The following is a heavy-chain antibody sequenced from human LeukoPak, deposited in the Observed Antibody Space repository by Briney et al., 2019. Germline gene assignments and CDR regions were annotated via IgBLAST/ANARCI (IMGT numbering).Heavy chain of an antibody. V-gene: IGHV4-31*03. CDR1: GGSISSGGYY. J-gene: IGHJ6*02. Sequence: SETLSPTCTVSGGSISSGGYYWSWIRQHPGKGLEWIGYIYYSGSTYYNPSLKSRVTISVDTSKNQFSLKLSSVTAADTAVYYCARDSHRSDYYDSSGFPGYYGMDVWGQGTTVTVSS. D-gene: IGHD3-22*01. CDR2: IYYSGST. CDR3: ARDSHRSDYYDSSGFPGYYGMDV.